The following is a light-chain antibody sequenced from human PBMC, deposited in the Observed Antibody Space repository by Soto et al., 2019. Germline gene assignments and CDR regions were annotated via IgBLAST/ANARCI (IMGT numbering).Light chain of an antibody. V-gene: IGLV2-8*01. CDR2: EVY. CDR3: SAYAGSSTWV. Sequence: QSAPTQPPSASGSPGQSVTFSCTGTSSDVGGYNYVSWYQQYPGKAPKRMIYEVYKRHSGVPDRFSGSKSGNTASLTVSGLQPEDEADYYCSAYAGSSTWVFGGGTKLTVL. CDR1: SSDVGGYNY. J-gene: IGLJ2*01.